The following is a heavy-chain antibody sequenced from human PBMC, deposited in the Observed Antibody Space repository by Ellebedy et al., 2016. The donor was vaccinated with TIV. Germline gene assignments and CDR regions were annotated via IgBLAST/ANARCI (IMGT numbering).Heavy chain of an antibody. D-gene: IGHD6-13*01. CDR1: GFMFSNYS. Sequence: PGGALRLSCSGSGFMFSNYSMNWVRQATGKGLEWVASITASSSHMFYADSVKGRFTISRDNAKNSLYLQMNSLRAEDTAVYYCSRGIAAVMYWGQGTLVTVS. CDR2: ITASSSHM. CDR3: SRGIAAVMY. V-gene: IGHV3-21*01. J-gene: IGHJ4*02.